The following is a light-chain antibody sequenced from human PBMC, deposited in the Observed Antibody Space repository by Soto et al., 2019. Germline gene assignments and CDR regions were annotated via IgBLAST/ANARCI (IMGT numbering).Light chain of an antibody. CDR3: AAWDDNLNAVV. CDR1: SSSFGRNS. CDR2: LSD. J-gene: IGLJ2*01. Sequence: QSVLTQPPSVSGTPGQRVTISCSESSSSFGRNSVNWYQKLPGTAPKLLIYLSDQRPFGVPDRFSGSKSGTSASLAISGLQSEDEADYYCAAWDDNLNAVVFGGGTKLTVL. V-gene: IGLV1-44*01.